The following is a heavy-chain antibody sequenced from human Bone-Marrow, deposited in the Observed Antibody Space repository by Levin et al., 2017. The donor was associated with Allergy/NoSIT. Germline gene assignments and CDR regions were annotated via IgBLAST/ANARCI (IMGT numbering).Heavy chain of an antibody. CDR1: RYTFTGYS. Sequence: GESLKISCKTSRYTFTGYSMHWVRQAPGQGLEWMGWIHPNSGGTNYAQKFQGRVTMTRDMSSSTVYMELSSLTSDDTGVYYCATTQEGAPGYSDVFDRWGQGTLVTVSS. V-gene: IGHV1-2*02. D-gene: IGHD5-18*01. CDR3: ATTQEGAPGYSDVFDR. CDR2: IHPNSGGT. J-gene: IGHJ4*02.